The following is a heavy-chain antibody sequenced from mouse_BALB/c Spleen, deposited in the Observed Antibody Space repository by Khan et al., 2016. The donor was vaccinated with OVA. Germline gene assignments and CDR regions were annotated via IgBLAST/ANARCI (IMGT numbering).Heavy chain of an antibody. CDR2: ISSGSSSI. Sequence: VELVESGGGLVQPGGSRKLSCAASGFTFSSFGMNWVRQAPEKGLEWVAFISSGSSSIYYADTVKGRFTISRDNPKNTLFLQMTSLRSEDTAMYYCTRDGYSDFDYWGQGTTLTVSS. J-gene: IGHJ2*01. CDR1: GFTFSSFG. CDR3: TRDGYSDFDY. V-gene: IGHV5-17*02. D-gene: IGHD2-3*01.